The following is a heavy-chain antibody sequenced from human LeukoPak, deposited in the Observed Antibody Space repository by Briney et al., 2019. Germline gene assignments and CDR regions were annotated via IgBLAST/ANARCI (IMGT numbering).Heavy chain of an antibody. J-gene: IGHJ4*02. CDR2: INPNSGGT. Sequence: ASVKVSCKASGYTFTGYYMHWVRQAPGQGLEWMGWINPNSGGTNYAQKFQGRVTMTRDTSISTAYVELSRLRSDDTAVYYCARTRYSGSYPNDYWGQGTLVTVSS. CDR1: GYTFTGYY. CDR3: ARTRYSGSYPNDY. V-gene: IGHV1-2*02. D-gene: IGHD1-26*01.